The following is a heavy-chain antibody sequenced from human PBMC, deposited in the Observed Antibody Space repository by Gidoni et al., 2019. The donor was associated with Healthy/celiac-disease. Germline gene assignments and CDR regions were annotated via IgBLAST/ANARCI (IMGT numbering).Heavy chain of an antibody. D-gene: IGHD2-8*01. CDR3: AREGTNAFDY. J-gene: IGHJ4*02. CDR1: GFTFADYG. V-gene: IGHV3-20*01. CDR2: INWNGGST. Sequence: EVQLVESGGGVVRPGGSLRLPCAASGFTFADYGMSWVRQAPGKGLEWVYGINWNGGSTGYADSVKGRFNISRDNAKNSLYLQMNSLRAEDTALYHCAREGTNAFDYWGQGTLVTVSS.